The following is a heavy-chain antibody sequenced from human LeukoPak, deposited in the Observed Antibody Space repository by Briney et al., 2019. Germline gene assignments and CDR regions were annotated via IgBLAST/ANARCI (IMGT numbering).Heavy chain of an antibody. V-gene: IGHV1-69*13. CDR1: GFTFTTHD. Sequence: ASVKVSCKTSGFTFTTHDMSWVRQATGQGLEWMGGIIPIFGTANYAQKFQGRVTITADESTSTAYMELSSLRSEDTAVYYCARESPIAVAGTSWFDPWGQGTLVTVSS. D-gene: IGHD6-19*01. CDR2: IIPIFGTA. CDR3: ARESPIAVAGTSWFDP. J-gene: IGHJ5*02.